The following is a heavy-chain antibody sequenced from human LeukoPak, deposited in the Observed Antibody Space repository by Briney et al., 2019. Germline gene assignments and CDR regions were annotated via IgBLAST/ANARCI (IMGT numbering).Heavy chain of an antibody. Sequence: GGSLRLSCVVSGFPFSNSWMYWVRQAPGKGLEGVANIKKDGSGISYVDSVKGRFIISRDNAMNSLYLQMNSLRVEDTAVYFRAGGNSIDVWGKGTAVTVSS. CDR1: GFPFSNSW. J-gene: IGHJ6*04. CDR3: AGGNSIDV. D-gene: IGHD3-16*01. V-gene: IGHV3-7*03. CDR2: IKKDGSGI.